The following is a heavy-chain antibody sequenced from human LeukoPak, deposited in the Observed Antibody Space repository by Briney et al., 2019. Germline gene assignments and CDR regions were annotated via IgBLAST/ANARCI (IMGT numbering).Heavy chain of an antibody. Sequence: GGSLRLSCAASGFTVSSNFMSWVRQAPGKGLEWVSVLYSGGYTAYADSVKGRFTISRDNSENTLYLQMNSLRADDTAVYYCVRASSTTAAGLFAYWGQGTLLTVSS. D-gene: IGHD6-13*01. V-gene: IGHV3-53*01. CDR3: VRASSTTAAGLFAY. J-gene: IGHJ4*02. CDR2: LYSGGYT. CDR1: GFTVSSNF.